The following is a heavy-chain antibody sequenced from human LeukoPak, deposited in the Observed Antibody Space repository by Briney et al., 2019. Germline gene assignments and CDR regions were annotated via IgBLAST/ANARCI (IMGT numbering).Heavy chain of an antibody. CDR2: ISWNSGSI. CDR1: GFTFDDYA. Sequence: GGSLRLSCAASGFTFDDYAMHWVRQAPGKGLEWVSGISWNSGSIGYADSVEGRFTISRDNAKNSLYLQMNSLRAEDTALYYCAKDRGAAQPYYYYGMDVWGQGTTVTVSS. CDR3: AKDRGAAQPYYYYGMDV. V-gene: IGHV3-9*01. J-gene: IGHJ6*02. D-gene: IGHD2-15*01.